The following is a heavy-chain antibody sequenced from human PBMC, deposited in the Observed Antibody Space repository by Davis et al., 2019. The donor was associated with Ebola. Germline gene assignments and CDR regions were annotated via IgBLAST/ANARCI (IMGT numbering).Heavy chain of an antibody. CDR2: IYYSGST. J-gene: IGHJ4*02. CDR1: GGSFSGYY. CDR3: AKAVGGGTSSLFDT. Sequence: SGSLTLSCAVSGGSFSGYYWGWIRQPPGKGLEWIGSIYYSGSTYYNPSLKSRVTISIDNSKNQFSLKLNSVTAADTAVYFCAKAVGGGTSSLFDTWGQGTLVTVSS. V-gene: IGHV4-39*07. D-gene: IGHD2-2*01.